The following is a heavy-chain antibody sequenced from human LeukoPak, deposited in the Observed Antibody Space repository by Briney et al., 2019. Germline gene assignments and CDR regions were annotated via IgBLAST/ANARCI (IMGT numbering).Heavy chain of an antibody. CDR1: GGSISSYY. CDR3: ARGGAAIGWFDP. CDR2: IYYSGST. D-gene: IGHD2-2*01. Sequence: PSETLSPTCTVSGGSISSYYWSWIRQPPGKGLEWIGYIYYSGSTNYNPSLKSRVTISVDTSKNQLSLKLSSVTAADTAVYYCARGGAAIGWFDPWGQGTLVTVTS. J-gene: IGHJ5*02. V-gene: IGHV4-59*01.